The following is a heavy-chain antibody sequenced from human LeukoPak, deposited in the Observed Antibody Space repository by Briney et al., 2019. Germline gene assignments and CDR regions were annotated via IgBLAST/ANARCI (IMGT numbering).Heavy chain of an antibody. CDR1: GFTVSSNY. Sequence: GGSLRLSCAASGFTVSSNYMSWVRQAPGKGLEWVSVIYSGGSTYYADSVKGRFTISRDNSKNTLYLQMNSLRAEDTAVYYCARGSPTHYYDSSGYNDYWGQGTLVTVSS. CDR2: IYSGGST. J-gene: IGHJ4*02. V-gene: IGHV3-53*01. CDR3: ARGSPTHYYDSSGYNDY. D-gene: IGHD3-22*01.